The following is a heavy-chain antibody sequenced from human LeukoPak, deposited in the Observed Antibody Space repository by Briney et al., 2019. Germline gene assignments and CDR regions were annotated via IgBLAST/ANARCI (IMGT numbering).Heavy chain of an antibody. J-gene: IGHJ4*02. CDR3: ASGWSGYFASLDY. CDR1: GYSFSSYG. Sequence: GASVKVSCKGSGYSFSSYGMHWVHQAPGQGLEWMGWISAYNGDSDYAQNLQGRVTMTTDPSTSTAYMELRSLRSDDTAVYYCASGWSGYFASLDYWGQGTLVTVAS. V-gene: IGHV1-18*01. D-gene: IGHD3-3*01. CDR2: ISAYNGDS.